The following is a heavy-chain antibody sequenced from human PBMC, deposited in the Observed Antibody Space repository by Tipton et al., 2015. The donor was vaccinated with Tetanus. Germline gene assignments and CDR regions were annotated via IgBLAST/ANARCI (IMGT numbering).Heavy chain of an antibody. Sequence: TLSLTCTVSGDSISSGGYYWSWIRQHPGKGLERIGSVYDSGSTNYNPPLKSRVTMSVDTSKNKFPLKLSSVTAADTAVYYCARVSRDYGPLYYYYGMDVWGQGTTVTVSS. CDR3: ARVSRDYGPLYYYYGMDV. CDR2: VYDSGST. V-gene: IGHV4-39*06. CDR1: GDSISSGGYY. J-gene: IGHJ6*02. D-gene: IGHD4/OR15-4a*01.